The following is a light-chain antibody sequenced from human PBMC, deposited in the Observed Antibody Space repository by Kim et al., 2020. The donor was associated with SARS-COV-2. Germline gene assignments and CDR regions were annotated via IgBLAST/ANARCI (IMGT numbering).Light chain of an antibody. CDR2: DKN. CDR1: SLSNYY. Sequence: SSELTQDPIVSVALGQTVRITCQGGSLSNYYANWYQQKPGQAPVLIMYDKNRRPSGIPDRFSASRSGSTTSLTITGAQPDDEADYYCCSRDNRNNRWVFGGGTQLTVL. CDR3: CSRDNRNNRWV. V-gene: IGLV3-19*01. J-gene: IGLJ3*02.